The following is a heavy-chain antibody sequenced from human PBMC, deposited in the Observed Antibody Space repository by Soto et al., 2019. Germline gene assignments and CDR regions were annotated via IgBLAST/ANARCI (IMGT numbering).Heavy chain of an antibody. Sequence: GSLRLSGAASGFIFSTYAMNWFRKAPGKGLEWVSAISSSGDSAYYAESVRGRFTISRDNSINTLYLHMRSLRPEDTAVYYCAHPRGYGVFDAVDIWGQGTMVTVSS. J-gene: IGHJ3*02. CDR1: GFIFSTYA. V-gene: IGHV3-23*01. D-gene: IGHD4-17*01. CDR2: ISSSGDSA. CDR3: AHPRGYGVFDAVDI.